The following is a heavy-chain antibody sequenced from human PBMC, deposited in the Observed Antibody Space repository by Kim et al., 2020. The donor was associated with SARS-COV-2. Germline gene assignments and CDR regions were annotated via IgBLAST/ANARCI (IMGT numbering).Heavy chain of an antibody. V-gene: IGHV1-18*01. CDR3: ARDTAFGAHGMEY. J-gene: IGHJ4*02. Sequence: YAQNLQGRVTVTTDTSTSTAYMELRGLGSDDTAIYYCARDTAFGAHGMEYWGQGTLLTVSS. D-gene: IGHD3-10*01.